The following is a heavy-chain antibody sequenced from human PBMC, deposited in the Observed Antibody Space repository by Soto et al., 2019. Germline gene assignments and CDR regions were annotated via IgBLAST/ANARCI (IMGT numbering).Heavy chain of an antibody. J-gene: IGHJ6*03. Sequence: GGSLRLSCAASGFTFSNAWMSWVRQAPGKGLEWVGRIKSKTDGGTTDYAAPVKGRFTISRDDSKNTLYLQMNSLKTEDTAVYYCTTDKEGYHYYYYYYMDVWGKGTTVTVSS. CDR1: GFTFSNAW. V-gene: IGHV3-15*01. D-gene: IGHD5-12*01. CDR3: TTDKEGYHYYYYYYMDV. CDR2: IKSKTDGGTT.